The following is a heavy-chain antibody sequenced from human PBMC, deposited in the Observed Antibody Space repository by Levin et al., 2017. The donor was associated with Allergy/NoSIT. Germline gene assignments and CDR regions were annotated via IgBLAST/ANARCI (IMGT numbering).Heavy chain of an antibody. D-gene: IGHD1-26*01. J-gene: IGHJ6*02. V-gene: IGHV1-18*01. CDR2: IGIYNGNT. CDR3: ARGGGSSPGGLDV. CDR1: GYTFTSYD. Sequence: SGESLKISCKPSGYTFTSYDISWVRQAPGQGLEWMGWIGIYNGNTNYAQKLQGRVTMTTDTSTSTAYMELRSLRSDDTAVYYCARGGGSSPGGLDVWGRGTTVTVSS.